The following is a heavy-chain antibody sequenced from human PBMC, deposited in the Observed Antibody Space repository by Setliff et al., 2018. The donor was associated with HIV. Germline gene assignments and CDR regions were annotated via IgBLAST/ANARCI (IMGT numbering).Heavy chain of an antibody. V-gene: IGHV4-39*01. CDR3: AGSIVVVTAAPLT. D-gene: IGHD2-21*02. CDR1: GGSIEFSSYY. CDR2: VYYSGST. J-gene: IGHJ5*02. Sequence: SETLSLTCSVSGGSIEFSSYYWGWIRQPPGKGLEWIGSVYYSGSTYYNPSLKSRLTISVDTSTNKFSLKLSSVTAADTAVYYCAGSIVVVTAAPLTWGQGTLVTVSS.